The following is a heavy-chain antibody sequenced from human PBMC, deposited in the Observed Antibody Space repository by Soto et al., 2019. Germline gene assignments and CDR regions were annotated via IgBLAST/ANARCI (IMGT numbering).Heavy chain of an antibody. J-gene: IGHJ4*02. D-gene: IGHD3-10*01. V-gene: IGHV1-69*06. CDR3: ARGRRGSGSYTPPLDY. Sequence: QVQLVQSGAEVKKPGSSVKVSCKASGGTFSSYAISWVRQAPGQGLEWMGGIIPIFGTANYAQKFQGRVTITADKSTSTAHMELSSLRSEDTAVYYCARGRRGSGSYTPPLDYWGQGTLVTVSS. CDR2: IIPIFGTA. CDR1: GGTFSSYA.